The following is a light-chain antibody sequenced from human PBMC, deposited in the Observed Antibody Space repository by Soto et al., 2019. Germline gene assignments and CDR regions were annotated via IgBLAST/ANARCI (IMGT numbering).Light chain of an antibody. CDR1: SSDVGSYNL. Sequence: QSALTQPASVSGSPGQWITISCTGTSSDVGSYNLVSWYQQHPGKAPKLMIYEVSKRPSGVSNRFSGSKSGNTACLTISGLQAEDEADYYCCSYAGSSTWVFGGGTKLTVL. CDR2: EVS. CDR3: CSYAGSSTWV. J-gene: IGLJ3*02. V-gene: IGLV2-23*02.